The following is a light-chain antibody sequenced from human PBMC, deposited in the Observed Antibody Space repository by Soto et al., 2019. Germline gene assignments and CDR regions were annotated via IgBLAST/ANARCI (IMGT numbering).Light chain of an antibody. CDR3: SSYTNINTRACV. J-gene: IGLJ1*01. V-gene: IGLV2-14*01. CDR2: EVT. Sequence: QSPLTQPASVSGSPGQSITISCTGTSGDIVSYNRVSWYQQHPGKAPKLIIYEVTDRPSGVSNRFSGSKSGNTASLTISGLQAEEEAEYYCSSYTNINTRACVFGTGTKVTVL. CDR1: SGDIVSYNR.